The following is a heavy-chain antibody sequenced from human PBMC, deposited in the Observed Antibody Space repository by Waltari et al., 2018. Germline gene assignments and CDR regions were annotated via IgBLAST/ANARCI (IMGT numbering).Heavy chain of an antibody. V-gene: IGHV3-7*01. Sequence: EVQLVESGGGLVQPGGSLRLSCAASGFTFSSYWMSWVRQAPGKGLEGVANIKQDGSEKYEVDSVKGRLTISRDNAKNSLYLQMNSLRAEDTAVYYCAREVSYSGSSVDYWGQGTLVTVSS. CDR3: AREVSYSGSSVDY. CDR1: GFTFSSYW. J-gene: IGHJ4*02. CDR2: IKQDGSEK. D-gene: IGHD1-26*01.